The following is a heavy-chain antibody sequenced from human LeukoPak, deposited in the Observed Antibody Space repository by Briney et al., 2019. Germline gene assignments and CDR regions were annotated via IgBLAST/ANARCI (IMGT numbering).Heavy chain of an antibody. J-gene: IGHJ2*01. D-gene: IGHD6-13*01. Sequence: ADTLSLTCTVSGASISIYYWNWIRQPPGKGLEWIGYIYYRGSTNYNPSLKSTVTISVDKSTHQFSLKLSSVTAADTAVYYCARVQNDPGSWHYWYFDLWGRGNLVTVSS. CDR3: ARVQNDPGSWHYWYFDL. CDR2: IYYRGST. CDR1: GASISIYY. V-gene: IGHV4-59*07.